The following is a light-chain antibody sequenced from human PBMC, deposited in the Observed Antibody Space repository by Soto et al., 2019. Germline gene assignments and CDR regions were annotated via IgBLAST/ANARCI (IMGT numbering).Light chain of an antibody. CDR3: QQTYSTPWT. Sequence: DIQMTQSPSSLSASVGDRVTITCRASQSISSYLNWYQQKPGKAPKLLIYAASALQSGVPPRFSCSGSGTDFTLAIGSLQPEDFATYYCQQTYSTPWTFGQGTKVEIK. CDR2: AAS. V-gene: IGKV1-39*01. CDR1: QSISSY. J-gene: IGKJ1*01.